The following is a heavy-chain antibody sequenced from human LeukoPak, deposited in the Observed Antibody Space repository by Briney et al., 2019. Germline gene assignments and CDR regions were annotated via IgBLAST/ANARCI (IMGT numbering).Heavy chain of an antibody. CDR3: ATSLGPLTEY. CDR2: INSGGSGT. Sequence: GGSLRLSCAASGFAFSSNLMHWVRQTPGKGLVWVSRINSGGSGTSYAASVEGRFTISRDNAKNTLYLQMNSLRAEDTAVYYCATSLGPLTEYWGQGTLVTVSS. V-gene: IGHV3-74*01. D-gene: IGHD7-27*01. J-gene: IGHJ4*02. CDR1: GFAFSSNL.